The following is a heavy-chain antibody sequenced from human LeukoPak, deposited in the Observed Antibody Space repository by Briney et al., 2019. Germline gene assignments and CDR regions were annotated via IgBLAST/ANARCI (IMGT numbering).Heavy chain of an antibody. CDR3: ARMGAIAGASANPDH. Sequence: SETLSLTCTVSGCSISGYYWSWIRQPPGKGLEWIWYIYYSGTTSYNPSLNSRVTMSVDTSKNQFSLKLSSVTAADTAVYYCARMGAIAGASANPDHWGQGTLVTVSS. V-gene: IGHV4-59*01. J-gene: IGHJ4*02. D-gene: IGHD4/OR15-4a*01. CDR2: IYYSGTT. CDR1: GCSISGYY.